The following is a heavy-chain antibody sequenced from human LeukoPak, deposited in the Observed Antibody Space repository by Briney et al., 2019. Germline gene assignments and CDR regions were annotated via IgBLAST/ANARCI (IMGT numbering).Heavy chain of an antibody. CDR1: GITLSNYG. D-gene: IGHD3-22*01. CDR3: AKRGVVIRVILVGFNKEAYYFDS. V-gene: IGHV3-23*01. Sequence: GGSLRLSCAVSGITLSNYGMTWVRQAPGKGLEWVAGISDTGGRTNYADSVKGRFTISRDNPKNTLYLQMNRLRAEDTAMYFCAKRGVVIRVILVGFNKEAYYFDSWGQGALVTVSS. J-gene: IGHJ4*02. CDR2: ISDTGGRT.